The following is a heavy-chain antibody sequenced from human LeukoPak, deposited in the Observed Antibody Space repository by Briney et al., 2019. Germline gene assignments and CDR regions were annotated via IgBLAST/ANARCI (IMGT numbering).Heavy chain of an antibody. V-gene: IGHV3-23*01. Sequence: PGGSLRLSCAASGFTFSSYGMSWVRKAPGKGLEWVSAISGSGGSTYYADSVKGRFTISRDNSKNTLYLKMNSLRAGDTAVYYCARASSSWYYFDYWGQGTLVTVSS. CDR3: ARASSSWYYFDY. CDR2: ISGSGGST. CDR1: GFTFSSYG. D-gene: IGHD6-13*01. J-gene: IGHJ4*02.